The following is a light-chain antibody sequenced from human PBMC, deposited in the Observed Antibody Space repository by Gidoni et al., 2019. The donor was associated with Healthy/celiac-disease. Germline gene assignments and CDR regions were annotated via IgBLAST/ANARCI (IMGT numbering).Light chain of an antibody. V-gene: IGKV1-33*01. Sequence: DIQMTQSPSSLSASVGDRVTITCQASQDISNYLNWYQQKPGKAPKLLIYDASNLETGVPSRFSGSGSGTDFTFTISSLQPEDIATYYCQQYDNLPLFXFXPGTXVDIK. CDR1: QDISNY. CDR3: QQYDNLPLFX. CDR2: DAS. J-gene: IGKJ3*01.